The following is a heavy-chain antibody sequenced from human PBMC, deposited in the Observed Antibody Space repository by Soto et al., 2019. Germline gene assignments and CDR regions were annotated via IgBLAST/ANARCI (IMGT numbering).Heavy chain of an antibody. D-gene: IGHD4-17*01. CDR2: INPTGGST. CDR3: ARDWHGSDDFGGMSFDY. Sequence: ASVKVSCKASGYTFGRHYMHWVRQAPGQGLEWMGIINPTGGSTTYAQKFQGRVTMTRDTSATTVYMEVGKLTYEDTAVYYCARDWHGSDDFGGMSFDYWG. J-gene: IGHJ4*01. V-gene: IGHV1-46*01. CDR1: GYTFGRHY.